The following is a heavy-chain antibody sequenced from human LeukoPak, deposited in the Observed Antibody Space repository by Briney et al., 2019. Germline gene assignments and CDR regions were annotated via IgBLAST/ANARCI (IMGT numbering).Heavy chain of an antibody. Sequence: PGGSLRLSCAASGFTFSSYAMHWVRQAPGKGLEWVAVISYDGSNKYYADSVKGRFTISRDNSKNTLYLQMNSLRAEDTAVYYCARDKTYYYGSGSYYLDYWGQGTLVTVSS. CDR2: ISYDGSNK. D-gene: IGHD3-10*01. J-gene: IGHJ4*02. CDR1: GFTFSSYA. V-gene: IGHV3-30*04. CDR3: ARDKTYYYGSGSYYLDY.